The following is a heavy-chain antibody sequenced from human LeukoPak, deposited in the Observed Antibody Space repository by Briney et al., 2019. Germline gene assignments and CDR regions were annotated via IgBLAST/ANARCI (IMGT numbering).Heavy chain of an antibody. D-gene: IGHD2-21*02. CDR1: GFSFSSYG. CDR2: ISYDGSNK. Sequence: GGSLSLSCAASGFSFSSYGMHWVRQAPGKGLEWVAVISYDGSNKYYADSAKGRFTISRDNSKNTLYLQMNSLRAEDTAVYYCAKDKNDGPCGGDCLAYFQHWGQGTLVTVSS. V-gene: IGHV3-30*18. J-gene: IGHJ1*01. CDR3: AKDKNDGPCGGDCLAYFQH.